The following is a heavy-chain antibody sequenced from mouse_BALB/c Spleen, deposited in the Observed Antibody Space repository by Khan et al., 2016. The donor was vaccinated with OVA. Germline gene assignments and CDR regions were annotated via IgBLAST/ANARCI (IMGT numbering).Heavy chain of an antibody. Sequence: QVQLKESGPGLVQPSQSLSITCTVSGFSLNNYSVHWVRQSPGKGLEWLGVIWSAGSTDYNAAFISRLTISKDNSRSQVFFKMTSLQSNDTARYYCARRGYDYGRGALFAYWGQGTPVTVSA. CDR2: IWSAGST. V-gene: IGHV2-2*03. CDR3: ARRGYDYGRGALFAY. J-gene: IGHJ3*01. CDR1: GFSLNNYS. D-gene: IGHD2-4*01.